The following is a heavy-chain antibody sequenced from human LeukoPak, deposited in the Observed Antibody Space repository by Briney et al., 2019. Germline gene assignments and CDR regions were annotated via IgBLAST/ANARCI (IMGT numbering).Heavy chain of an antibody. Sequence: GGSLRLSCAASGFTFSNYTMHWVRQAPGKGLEWVAVLSSDGSNKYYADSVKGRFTISRDISKNTLYLQMTSLRAEDTAVYYCARGAYQIVVVTAPTDSGQGTVDSVSS. J-gene: IGHJ4*02. D-gene: IGHD2-21*02. CDR2: LSSDGSNK. CDR3: ARGAYQIVVVTAPTD. CDR1: GFTFSNYT. V-gene: IGHV3-30-3*01.